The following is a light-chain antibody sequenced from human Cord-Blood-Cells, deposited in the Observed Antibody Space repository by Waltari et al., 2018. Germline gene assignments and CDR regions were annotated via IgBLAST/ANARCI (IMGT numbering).Light chain of an antibody. Sequence: EIVLTQSPATLSLSPGERATLSCRASQSVSSYLAWYQQKPGQAPRLLIYDASNRATVIPAMFSGSGYGTDFTLTISSLEPEDFAVYYCQQRSNWLITFGQGTRLEIK. CDR1: QSVSSY. J-gene: IGKJ5*01. CDR3: QQRSNWLIT. V-gene: IGKV3-11*01. CDR2: DAS.